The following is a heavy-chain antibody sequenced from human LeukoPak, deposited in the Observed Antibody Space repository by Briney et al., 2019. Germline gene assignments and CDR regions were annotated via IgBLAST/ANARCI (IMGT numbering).Heavy chain of an antibody. CDR1: GYTFTSYG. Sequence: ASVKVSCKASGYTFTSYGISWVRQAPGQGLEWMGGIIPIFGTANYAQKFQGRVTITADESTSTAYMELSSLRSEDTAVYYCARDWIQGGSGWYRYYFDYWGQGTLVTVSS. D-gene: IGHD6-19*01. J-gene: IGHJ4*02. CDR3: ARDWIQGGSGWYRYYFDY. CDR2: IIPIFGTA. V-gene: IGHV1-69*13.